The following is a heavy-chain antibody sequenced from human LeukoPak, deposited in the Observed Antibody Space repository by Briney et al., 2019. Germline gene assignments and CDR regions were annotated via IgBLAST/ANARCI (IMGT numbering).Heavy chain of an antibody. Sequence: GGSLRLSCAASGFTFSSYSMNWVRQAPGKGLEWVSSISSSSSYIYYADSVKGRFTISRDNAKNSLYLQMNSLRAEDTAVYYCARSSKDYDILTGYFDLWGRGTLVTASS. V-gene: IGHV3-21*01. D-gene: IGHD3-9*01. CDR1: GFTFSSYS. CDR3: ARSSKDYDILTGYFDL. CDR2: ISSSSSYI. J-gene: IGHJ2*01.